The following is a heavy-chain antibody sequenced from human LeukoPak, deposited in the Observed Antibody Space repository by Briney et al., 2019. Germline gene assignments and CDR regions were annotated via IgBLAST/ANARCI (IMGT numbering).Heavy chain of an antibody. J-gene: IGHJ4*02. CDR1: GFTFKIYS. CDR3: ARDDTSAHFFDY. Sequence: GGSLRLSCAASGFTFKIYSMNWVRQAPGKGLEWVSSISTSSSHMYYADSVKGRFTISRDNAKNSLYLQTNTLRAEDTAVYYCARDDTSAHFFDYWGQGTLVTVSS. V-gene: IGHV3-21*01. CDR2: ISTSSSHM. D-gene: IGHD3-10*01.